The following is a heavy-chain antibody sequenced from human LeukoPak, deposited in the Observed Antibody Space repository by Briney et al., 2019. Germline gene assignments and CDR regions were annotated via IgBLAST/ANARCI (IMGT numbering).Heavy chain of an antibody. CDR2: INQDGSET. D-gene: IGHD3-10*01. J-gene: IGHJ2*01. Sequence: PGGSLRLSCAASGFTFVRFWMTWVRQAPGKGLEWLAAINQDGSETYYVASVKGRFSVSRDNAKHSLYLQMSSLGAGDTAVYYCATRGDFGSGWYLDLWGCGTRVTVSS. CDR3: ATRGDFGSGWYLDL. CDR1: GFTFVRFW. V-gene: IGHV3-7*02.